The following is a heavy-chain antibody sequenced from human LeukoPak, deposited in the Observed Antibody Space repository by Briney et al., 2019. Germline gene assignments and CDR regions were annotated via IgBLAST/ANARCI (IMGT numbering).Heavy chain of an antibody. CDR2: IYTSGGT. Sequence: SQTLSLTCTVSGGSISSGSYYWSWIRQPAGKGLEWIGRIYTSGGTNYNPSLKSRVTISVDTSKNQFSLKLSSVTAADTAVYYCARAGGYYSNSFDYWGQGTLVTVSS. CDR3: ARAGGYYSNSFDY. D-gene: IGHD4-11*01. CDR1: GGSISSGSYY. J-gene: IGHJ4*02. V-gene: IGHV4-61*02.